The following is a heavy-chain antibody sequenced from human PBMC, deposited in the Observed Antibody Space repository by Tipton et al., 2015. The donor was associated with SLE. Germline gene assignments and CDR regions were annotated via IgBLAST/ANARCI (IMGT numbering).Heavy chain of an antibody. CDR1: GFTFSDYG. J-gene: IGHJ3*01. D-gene: IGHD6-13*01. Sequence: GSLRLSCAASGFTFSDYGMNWVRQAPGKGLEWVSYISISTTSIYYADSVTGRFTISRDNAKNSLYLQMNSLRAEDTAVYYCARGSKAQSRVASDLWGQGTMVTVSS. CDR2: ISISTTSI. CDR3: ARGSKAQSRVASDL. V-gene: IGHV3-48*01.